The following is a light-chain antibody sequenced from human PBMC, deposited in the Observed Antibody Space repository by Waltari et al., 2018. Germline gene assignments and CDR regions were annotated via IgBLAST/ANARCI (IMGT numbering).Light chain of an antibody. CDR3: QQYDSTPLT. Sequence: EIVLTQSPGAMSLSPGERVTLSCRATQGVTNNYLAWYQQKPGQAPRLLIFGASNRATGIPDRFSGSGSGTDFTLTIYGLEPEDSAIYYCQQYDSTPLTFGGGTTVEIK. J-gene: IGKJ4*01. V-gene: IGKV3-20*01. CDR2: GAS. CDR1: QGVTNNY.